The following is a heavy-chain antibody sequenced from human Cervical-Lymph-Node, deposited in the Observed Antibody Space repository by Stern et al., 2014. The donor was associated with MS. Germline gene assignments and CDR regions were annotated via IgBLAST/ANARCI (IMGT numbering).Heavy chain of an antibody. Sequence: VQLEESGAEVKKPGSSVKVSCKASGDTFTNFPLSWVRQAPGQGLEWMGAIIPIFGTADHAQKLQGRVTITANESTSTAYMELSSLKSEDTAVYYCARLSSYYYFYGMDVWGQGTTVTVSS. D-gene: IGHD2-2*01. J-gene: IGHJ6*02. CDR1: GDTFTNFP. CDR2: IIPIFGTA. CDR3: ARLSSYYYFYGMDV. V-gene: IGHV1-69*01.